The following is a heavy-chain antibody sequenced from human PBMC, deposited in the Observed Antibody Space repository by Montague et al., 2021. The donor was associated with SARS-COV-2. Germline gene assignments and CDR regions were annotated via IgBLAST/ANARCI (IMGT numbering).Heavy chain of an antibody. CDR1: GGSISSYY. Sequence: SETLSLTCTVSGGSISSYYWSWIRQPPGKGLEWIGYIYYSGSTNYNPSLKSRVTISVDTSKNQFSLKLSSVTAADTAVYYCARIINHFDRDGPPSLFDHWGQGIRVTASS. D-gene: IGHD5-24*01. CDR3: ARIINHFDRDGPPSLFDH. CDR2: IYYSGST. J-gene: IGHJ4*02. V-gene: IGHV4-59*01.